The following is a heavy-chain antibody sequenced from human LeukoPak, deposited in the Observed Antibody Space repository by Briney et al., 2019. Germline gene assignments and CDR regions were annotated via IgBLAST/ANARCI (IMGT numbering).Heavy chain of an antibody. J-gene: IGHJ4*02. CDR1: GYSISSGYY. CDR3: ARDGNSPVTPLYFDY. V-gene: IGHV4-38-2*02. D-gene: IGHD4-17*01. CDR2: IYHSGST. Sequence: PSETLSLTCTVSGYSISSGYYWGWIRQPPGKGLEWIGSIYHSGSTYYNPSLKSRVTISVDTSKNQFSLKLSSVTAADTAVYYCARDGNSPVTPLYFDYWGQGTLVTVSS.